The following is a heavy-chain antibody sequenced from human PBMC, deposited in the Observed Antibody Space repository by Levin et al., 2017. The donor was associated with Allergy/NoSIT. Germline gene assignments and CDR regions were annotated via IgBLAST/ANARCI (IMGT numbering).Heavy chain of an antibody. CDR3: AKVDDSSGYYYFDY. D-gene: IGHD3-22*01. J-gene: IGHJ4*02. CDR2: ISWNSGSI. Sequence: GGSLRLSCAASGFTFDDYAMHWVRQAPGKGLEWVSGISWNSGSIGYADSVKGRFTISRDNAKNSLYLQMNSLRAEDTALYYCAKVDDSSGYYYFDYWGQGTLVTVSS. V-gene: IGHV3-9*01. CDR1: GFTFDDYA.